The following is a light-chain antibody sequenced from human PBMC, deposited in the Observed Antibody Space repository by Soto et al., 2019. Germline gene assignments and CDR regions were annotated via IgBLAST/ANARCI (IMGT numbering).Light chain of an antibody. CDR1: QGISSW. V-gene: IGKV1-12*01. Sequence: DLQITQSPSSVSASVGARVTITCRASQGISSWLAWYQQKQGKAPKLLIYAASSLQSGVPSRFSGSRSGTDLTITISSLQPEDGATYYGQQANSFPLTFGGGTKVDIK. CDR3: QQANSFPLT. J-gene: IGKJ4*01. CDR2: AAS.